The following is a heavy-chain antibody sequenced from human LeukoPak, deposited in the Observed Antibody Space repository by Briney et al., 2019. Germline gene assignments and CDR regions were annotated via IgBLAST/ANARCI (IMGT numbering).Heavy chain of an antibody. CDR1: GFSFSDYE. J-gene: IGHJ6*03. CDR3: ARDTRGISVAGYYYYFYMDV. Sequence: PGGSLRLSCTTSGFSFSDYEMIWVRQAPGKGLEWVSYISSSGRTIYYADSLKGRFTISRDNAKNSVYLQMNSLRVEDTAVYYCARDTRGISVAGYYYYFYMDVWGKGTTVTVSS. CDR2: ISSSGRTI. D-gene: IGHD6-19*01. V-gene: IGHV3-48*03.